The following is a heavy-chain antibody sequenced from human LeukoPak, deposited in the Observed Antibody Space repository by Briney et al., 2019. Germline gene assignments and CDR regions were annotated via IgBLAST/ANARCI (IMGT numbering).Heavy chain of an antibody. Sequence: SETLSLTCTVSNGSISSYYWSWIRQPAGKGLEWIGRIYTGGNTNYNPSLKSRVTMSVDTSKNQLSLKLSSVTAADTAMYYCAREGTTVVTRALDYWGQGTLVTVSS. V-gene: IGHV4-4*07. CDR2: IYTGGNT. D-gene: IGHD2-21*02. CDR3: AREGTTVVTRALDY. CDR1: NGSISSYY. J-gene: IGHJ4*02.